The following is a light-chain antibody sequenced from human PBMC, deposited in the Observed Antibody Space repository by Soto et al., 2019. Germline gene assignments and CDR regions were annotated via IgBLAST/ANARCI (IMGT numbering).Light chain of an antibody. Sequence: SALTQPPSASGTPGQMVTISCSGSSSNIGSNTVNWYQQLPGTAPKLLIYSNNQRPSGVPDRFSGSKSGTSASLAISGLQSEDEADYYCAAWDDSLNVPYVFGTGTKVTVL. CDR2: SNN. CDR3: AAWDDSLNVPYV. V-gene: IGLV1-44*01. J-gene: IGLJ1*01. CDR1: SSNIGSNT.